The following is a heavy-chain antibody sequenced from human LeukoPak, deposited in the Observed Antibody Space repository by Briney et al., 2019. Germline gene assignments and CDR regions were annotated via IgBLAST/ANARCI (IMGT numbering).Heavy chain of an antibody. J-gene: IGHJ5*02. CDR3: ARSPYCSSTSCYLFNWFDP. Sequence: SDTLSLTCAVSGYSISSGYYLGWIRPPPGKELEWIGSSYHSGSTYYNPSLKSRVTISVDTSKNQFSLKLSSVTAADTAVYYCARSPYCSSTSCYLFNWFDPWGQGTLVTVSS. D-gene: IGHD2-2*01. CDR1: GYSISSGYY. CDR2: SYHSGST. V-gene: IGHV4-38-2*01.